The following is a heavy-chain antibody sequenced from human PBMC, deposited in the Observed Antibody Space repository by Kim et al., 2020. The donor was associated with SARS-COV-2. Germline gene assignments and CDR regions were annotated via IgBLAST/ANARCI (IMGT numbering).Heavy chain of an antibody. CDR1: GGSFSGYY. J-gene: IGHJ5*02. CDR2: INHSGST. CDR3: ARSFRGITIFGVVSNNWFDP. D-gene: IGHD3-3*01. Sequence: SETLSLTCAVYGGSFSGYYWSWIRQPPGKGLEWIGEINHSGSTNYNPSLKSRVTISVDTSKNQFSLKLSSVTAADTAVYYCARSFRGITIFGVVSNNWFDPWGQGTLVTVSS. V-gene: IGHV4-34*01.